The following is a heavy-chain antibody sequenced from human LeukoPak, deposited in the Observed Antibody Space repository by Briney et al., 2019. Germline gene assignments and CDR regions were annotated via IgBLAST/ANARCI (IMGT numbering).Heavy chain of an antibody. J-gene: IGHJ3*02. Sequence: GGSLRLSCAASGFTFSSYAMSWVRQAPGKGLEWVAVIWYDGSNKYYADSVKGRFTISRDNSKNTLYLQMNSLRAEDTAVYYCAKAAGRGAFDIWGQGTMVTVSS. CDR1: GFTFSSYA. V-gene: IGHV3-33*06. CDR3: AKAAGRGAFDI. D-gene: IGHD6-13*01. CDR2: IWYDGSNK.